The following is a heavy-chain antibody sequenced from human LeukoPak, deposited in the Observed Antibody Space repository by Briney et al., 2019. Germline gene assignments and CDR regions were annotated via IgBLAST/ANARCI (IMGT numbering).Heavy chain of an antibody. Sequence: SVKVSCKASGGTFSSYAISWVRQAPGQGLEWMGGIILILGTAKYAQKFQGRVTITADESTSTAYMELSSLRSEDTAVYYCARVISSSWYHHDYWGQGTLVTVSS. V-gene: IGHV1-69*13. J-gene: IGHJ4*02. CDR1: GGTFSSYA. CDR3: ARVISSSWYHHDY. D-gene: IGHD6-13*01. CDR2: IILILGTA.